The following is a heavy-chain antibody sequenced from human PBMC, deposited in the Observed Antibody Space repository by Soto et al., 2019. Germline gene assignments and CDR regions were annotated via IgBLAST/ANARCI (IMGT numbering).Heavy chain of an antibody. CDR1: GYTFTSYG. CDR3: ARLHSSGWRDNWFDP. V-gene: IGHV1-18*01. Sequence: ASVKASCKASGYTFTSYGISWVRQAPGQGLEWMGWISAYNGNTNYAQKLQGRVTMTTDTSTSTAYMELRSLRSDDTAVYYCARLHSSGWRDNWFDPWGQGTLVTVSS. D-gene: IGHD6-19*01. J-gene: IGHJ5*02. CDR2: ISAYNGNT.